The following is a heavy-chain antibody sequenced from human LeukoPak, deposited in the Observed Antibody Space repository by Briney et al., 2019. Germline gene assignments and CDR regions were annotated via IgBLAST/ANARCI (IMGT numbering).Heavy chain of an antibody. CDR1: GGSFSGYY. Sequence: SETLSLTCAVYGGSFSGYYWSWIRQPPGKGLEWIGEINHSGSTNYNPSLKSRVTISVDTSKNQFSLKLSSVTAADTAVYYCVREVAAAGMVYWGQGTLVTVSS. J-gene: IGHJ4*02. D-gene: IGHD6-13*01. CDR3: VREVAAAGMVY. CDR2: INHSGST. V-gene: IGHV4-34*01.